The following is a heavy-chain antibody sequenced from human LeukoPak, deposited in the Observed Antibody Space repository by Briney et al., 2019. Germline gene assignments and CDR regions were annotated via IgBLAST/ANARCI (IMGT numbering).Heavy chain of an antibody. CDR1: GFTFSSYS. D-gene: IGHD4-17*01. Sequence: QAGGSLRLSCAASGFTFSSYSMNWIRQAPGKGLEWVSYISSSGSTIYYADSVKGRFTISRDNAKNSLYLQMNSLRAEDTAVYYCAGAGEGWFDPWGQGTLVTVSS. J-gene: IGHJ5*02. CDR3: AGAGEGWFDP. CDR2: ISSSGSTI. V-gene: IGHV3-48*04.